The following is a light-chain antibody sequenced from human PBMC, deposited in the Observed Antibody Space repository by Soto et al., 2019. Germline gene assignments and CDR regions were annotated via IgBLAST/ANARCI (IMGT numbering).Light chain of an antibody. Sequence: EIVFTPSPGPPALSPGERAPLSCRASQSVSSSYLAWYQQKPGQAPSLLIYGASRRATGIPDRFSGSGSGTDFTLTISRLEPEDFAVYYCQQYDSSPITFGQGTRLEIK. CDR3: QQYDSSPIT. J-gene: IGKJ5*01. CDR1: QSVSSSY. V-gene: IGKV3-20*01. CDR2: GAS.